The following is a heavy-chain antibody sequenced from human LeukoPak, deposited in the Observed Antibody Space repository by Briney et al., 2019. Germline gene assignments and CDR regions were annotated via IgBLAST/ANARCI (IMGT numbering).Heavy chain of an antibody. CDR1: GFTFSNYV. V-gene: IGHV3-23*01. CDR2: ITGSGANT. J-gene: IGHJ4*02. CDR3: AKGGPYSWYFDY. Sequence: GGSLRLSCAASGFTFSNYVMIWVRQAPRRGLEWVSTITGSGANTYYADSVKGRFTISRDNSKNTLYLQMNSLRAEDTAVYYCAKGGPYSWYFDYWGQGTLVTVSS. D-gene: IGHD5-18*01.